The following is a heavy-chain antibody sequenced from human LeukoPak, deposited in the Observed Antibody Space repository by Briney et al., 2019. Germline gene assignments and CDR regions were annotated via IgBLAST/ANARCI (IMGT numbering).Heavy chain of an antibody. D-gene: IGHD1-26*01. V-gene: IGHV3-23*01. CDR2: ISGSGGST. J-gene: IGHJ4*02. CDR1: GFTFSNAW. Sequence: PGGSLRLSCAASGFTFSNAWMSWVRQAPGKGLEWVSAISGSGGSTYYADSVKGRFTISRDNSKNTLYLQMNSLRAEDTALYYCAKGNLGDFWGQGTLVTVSS. CDR3: AKGNLGDF.